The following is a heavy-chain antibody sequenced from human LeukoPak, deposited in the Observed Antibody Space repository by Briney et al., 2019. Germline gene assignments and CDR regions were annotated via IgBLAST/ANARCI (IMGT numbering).Heavy chain of an antibody. CDR3: ARDLYYYDSSGYYN. D-gene: IGHD3-22*01. Sequence: GGSLRLSCAASGFTFSEFYMAWIRQAPGKGLEWISSISSSGASIYYAGSVRGRFTISRDNAKNSVSLQMNSLRAEDTAVYYCARDLYYYDSSGYYNWGQGTLVTVSS. J-gene: IGHJ4*02. CDR1: GFTFSEFY. CDR2: ISSSGASI. V-gene: IGHV3-11*04.